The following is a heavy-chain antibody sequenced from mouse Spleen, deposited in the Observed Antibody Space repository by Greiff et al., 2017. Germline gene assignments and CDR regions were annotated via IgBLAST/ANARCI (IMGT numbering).Heavy chain of an antibody. D-gene: IGHD4-1*01. V-gene: IGHV5-12-1*01. CDR1: EFTFSSYY. CDR2: ISSGGGST. J-gene: IGHJ2*01. Sequence: EVQVVESGGGLVKLGGSLKLSCAASEFTFSSYYMSWVRQTPEKRLEWVATISSGGGSTYYPDSVKGRFTISRDNAKNTLYLQMSSLNSEDTAVYYCARDLGLNGDYFDYWGQGTTLTVSS. CDR3: ARDLGLNGDYFDY.